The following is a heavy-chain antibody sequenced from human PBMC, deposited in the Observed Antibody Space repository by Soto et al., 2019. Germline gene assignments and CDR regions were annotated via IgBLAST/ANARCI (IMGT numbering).Heavy chain of an antibody. V-gene: IGHV3-23*01. CDR3: AEGRGGSDSLTPRVDF. CDR1: GFTFKNYA. Sequence: EVQLLESGGGLVQPGGSLRLSCEASGFTFKNYAMTWVRKLPGKGLEWVSAIRGGGSPTSYADSVKGRFTVTRNGSKNTQYLQMSSLRAEETALYYCAEGRGGSDSLTPRVDFWGQGTLVTVSS. D-gene: IGHD3-10*01. J-gene: IGHJ4*02. CDR2: IRGGGSPT.